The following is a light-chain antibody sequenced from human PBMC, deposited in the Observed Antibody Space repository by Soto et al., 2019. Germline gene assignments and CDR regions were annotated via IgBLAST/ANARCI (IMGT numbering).Light chain of an antibody. CDR3: AAWDDSLNGL. V-gene: IGLV1-44*01. Sequence: QSVLTQPPSASGTPGQRVTISCSGSSSNIGSNTVNWYQQLPGTAPKLLIYSNNQRPSGVPDRFSGSKSGTSASLAISGLQSEDGADYYCAAWDDSLNGLFGGGTQLTVL. CDR2: SNN. CDR1: SSNIGSNT. J-gene: IGLJ2*01.